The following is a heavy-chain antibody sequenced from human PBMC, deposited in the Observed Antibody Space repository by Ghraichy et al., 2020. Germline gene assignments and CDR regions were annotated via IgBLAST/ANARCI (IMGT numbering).Heavy chain of an antibody. D-gene: IGHD1-26*01. Sequence: ASVKVSCKASGYTFTSYAMHWVRQAPGQRLEWMGWINAGNGNTKYSQKFQGRVTITRDTSASTAYMELSSLRSEDTAVYYCARGSRAGATVFDYWGQGTLVTVSS. CDR1: GYTFTSYA. CDR2: INAGNGNT. CDR3: ARGSRAGATVFDY. V-gene: IGHV1-3*01. J-gene: IGHJ4*02.